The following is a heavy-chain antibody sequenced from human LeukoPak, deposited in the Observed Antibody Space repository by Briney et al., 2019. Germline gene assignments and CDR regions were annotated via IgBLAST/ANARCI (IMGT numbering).Heavy chain of an antibody. CDR1: GGTFSSYA. CDR3: ATLPIYYDFWSGYIY. CDR2: IIPIFGTA. D-gene: IGHD3-3*01. V-gene: IGHV1-69*13. J-gene: IGHJ4*02. Sequence: SVKVSCKASGGTFSSYAISWVRQAPGQGLEWMGGIIPIFGTANYAQKFQGRVTITADESTSTAYMELSSLRSEDTAAYYCATLPIYYDFWSGYIYWGQGTLVTVSS.